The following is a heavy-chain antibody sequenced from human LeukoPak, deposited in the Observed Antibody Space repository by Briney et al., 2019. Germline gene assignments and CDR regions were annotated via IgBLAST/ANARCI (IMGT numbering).Heavy chain of an antibody. CDR3: VTDLQGYYYDSSQHS. CDR1: GYTLTELS. D-gene: IGHD3-22*01. V-gene: IGHV1-24*01. J-gene: IGHJ4*02. CDR2: FDPEDGET. Sequence: ASVKVSCKVSGYTLTELSMHWVRQAPGKGLEWMGGFDPEDGETIYAQKFQGRVTMTEDTSTDTAYMELSSLRSEDTAVCYCVTDLQGYYYDSSQHSWGQGTLVTVSS.